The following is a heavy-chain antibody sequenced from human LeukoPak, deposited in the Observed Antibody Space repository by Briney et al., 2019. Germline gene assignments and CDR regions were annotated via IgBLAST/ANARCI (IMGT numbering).Heavy chain of an antibody. J-gene: IGHJ3*02. D-gene: IGHD6-19*01. CDR3: AKSSKQWLIQGDAFDI. Sequence: GGSLRLSCAASGFTFSSYAMTWVRQAPGKGLEWVSATSGSGGSTYYADSVKGRFTMSRDNSKYTLYLQMNSLRAEDTAVYYCAKSSKQWLIQGDAFDIWGQGTMVTVSS. V-gene: IGHV3-23*01. CDR2: TSGSGGST. CDR1: GFTFSSYA.